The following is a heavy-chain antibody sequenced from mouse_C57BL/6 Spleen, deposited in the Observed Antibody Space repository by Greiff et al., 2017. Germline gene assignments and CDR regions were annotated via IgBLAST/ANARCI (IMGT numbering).Heavy chain of an antibody. V-gene: IGHV1-15*01. CDR3: TRGRGFYYGYDWFAY. CDR2: IDPETGGT. D-gene: IGHD2-2*01. CDR1: GYTFTDYE. J-gene: IGHJ3*01. Sequence: VQLQQSGAELVRPGASVTLSCKASGYTFTDYEMHWVKQTPVHGLEWIGAIDPETGGTASTQKFQGKAILTADKSSSTAYMELRSLTSEDSAVYYCTRGRGFYYGYDWFAYWGQGTLVTVSA.